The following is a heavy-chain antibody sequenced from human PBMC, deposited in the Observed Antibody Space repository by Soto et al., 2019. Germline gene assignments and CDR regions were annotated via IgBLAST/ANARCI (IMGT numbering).Heavy chain of an antibody. CDR2: MYYSGST. V-gene: IGHV4-59*01. CDR1: GGSITSYY. Sequence: SETLSLGCTVSGGSITSYYWGWIRQPPGKGLEWIGHMYYSGSTNYNPSLKSRVTISVDTSKNQFSLKLSSVTAADTAVYYCARGRDCSGRTCYSWWFDPWAQGTLVTVS. CDR3: ARGRDCSGRTCYSWWFDP. J-gene: IGHJ5*02. D-gene: IGHD2-15*01.